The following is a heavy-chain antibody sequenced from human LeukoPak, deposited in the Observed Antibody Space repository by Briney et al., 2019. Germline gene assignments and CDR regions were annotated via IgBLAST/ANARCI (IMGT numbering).Heavy chain of an antibody. CDR1: GFTFSSYG. Sequence: GGSLRLSCAASGFTFSSYGMNWVRQAPGKGLEWVSSISSSSSYIYYADSVKGRFTISRDNAENSLYLQMNSLRAEDTAVYYCARDSSSWYNWFDPWGQGTLVTVSS. CDR2: ISSSSSYI. V-gene: IGHV3-21*01. CDR3: ARDSSSWYNWFDP. J-gene: IGHJ5*02. D-gene: IGHD6-13*01.